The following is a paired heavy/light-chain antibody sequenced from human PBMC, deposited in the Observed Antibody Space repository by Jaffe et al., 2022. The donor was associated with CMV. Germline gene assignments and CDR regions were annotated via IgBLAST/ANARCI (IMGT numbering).Light chain of an antibody. CDR3: QAWDKDTVV. CDR1: ELEYKY. J-gene: IGLJ3*02. CDR2: QDR. Sequence: SYELTQPPSVSVSPGQTASITCSGDELEYKYACWYQQKPGQSPLLVIFQDRKRPSGIPERFSGSNSGNTATLTISGTQALDEADYYCQAWDKDTVVFGGGTKLTVL. V-gene: IGLV3-1*01.
Heavy chain of an antibody. D-gene: IGHD5-12*01. Sequence: EVQVLESGGGLVQPGGSLRLSCVVSGFTFNNHAMSWVRQAPGKGLDWVSTISGSGGSTYYGDSVKGRFTISRDNSKNTVHLQMNSLRADDTAVYYCAKDLVDKEATNGYGMDVWGRGTTVTVSS. J-gene: IGHJ6*02. V-gene: IGHV3-23*01. CDR2: ISGSGGST. CDR1: GFTFNNHA. CDR3: AKDLVDKEATNGYGMDV.